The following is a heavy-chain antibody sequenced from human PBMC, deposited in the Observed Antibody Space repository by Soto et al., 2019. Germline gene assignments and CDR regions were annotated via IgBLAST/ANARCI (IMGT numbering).Heavy chain of an antibody. CDR3: ARESYGSSSWYLGYYSGMDV. J-gene: IGHJ6*02. Sequence: ASVKVSCKASGYTFTSYYMHWVRQAPGQGLEWMGIINPSGGSTSYAQKFQGRVTMTRDTSTSTVYMELSSLRSEDTAVYYCARESYGSSSWYLGYYSGMDVWGQGTTVTVSS. CDR2: INPSGGST. CDR1: GYTFTSYY. V-gene: IGHV1-46*01. D-gene: IGHD6-13*01.